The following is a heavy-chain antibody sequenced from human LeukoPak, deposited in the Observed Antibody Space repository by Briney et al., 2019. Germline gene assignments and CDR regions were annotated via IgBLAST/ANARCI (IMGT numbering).Heavy chain of an antibody. CDR2: IIPIFGTA. CDR3: ASVATPDLNSYYFDY. Sequence: ASVTVSCKASGGTFSSYAISWVRQAPGQGLEWMGGIIPIFGTANYAQKFQGRVTITTDESTSTAYMELSSLRSEDTAVYYCASVATPDLNSYYFDYWGQGTLVTVSS. CDR1: GGTFSSYA. J-gene: IGHJ4*02. V-gene: IGHV1-69*05. D-gene: IGHD2-15*01.